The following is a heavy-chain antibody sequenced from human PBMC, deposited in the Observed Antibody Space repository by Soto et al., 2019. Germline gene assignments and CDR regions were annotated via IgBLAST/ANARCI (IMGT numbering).Heavy chain of an antibody. J-gene: IGHJ6*02. CDR2: TNTGGTT. V-gene: IGHV3-53*02. Sequence: VQVLATGGGLIQPGGSLRLSCAASGFTVNSNYMSWVRQAPGEGLQWVSITNTGGTTYYADSVKGRSTVSRDNSKNTLYLQMNSLRAEETAVYYCAKGDGFILAVWGQGTTVSVSS. D-gene: IGHD1-26*01. CDR3: AKGDGFILAV. CDR1: GFTVNSNY.